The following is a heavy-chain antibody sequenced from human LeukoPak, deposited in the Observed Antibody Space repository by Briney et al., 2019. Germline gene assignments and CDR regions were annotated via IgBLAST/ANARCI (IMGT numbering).Heavy chain of an antibody. J-gene: IGHJ4*02. V-gene: IGHV4-4*07. CDR3: ARDVGGYNYGYSLDY. Sequence: SETLSLTCTVSGGSVSSYYWNWIRQPAGKGLEWIGRIYTSGSTSYNSSLKSRATMSVDTSKNQFSLKLNSVTAADTAVYYCARDVGGYNYGYSLDYWGQGTLVSVSS. CDR2: IYTSGST. CDR1: GGSVSSYY. D-gene: IGHD5-18*01.